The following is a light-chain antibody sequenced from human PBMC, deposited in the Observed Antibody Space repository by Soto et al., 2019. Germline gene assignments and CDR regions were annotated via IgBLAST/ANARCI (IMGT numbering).Light chain of an antibody. CDR3: QHYNSYSEA. V-gene: IGKV3D-15*01. CDR2: GAS. J-gene: IGKJ1*01. Sequence: DIVMTQFPATLSVSPGEKPRLFCRASQSINSDVAWYQQKAGQTPRLLIHGASTRATGIAARFSGSGSGTEFTLTISSLQPDEFATYYCQHYNSYSEAFGQGTKVDIK. CDR1: QSINSD.